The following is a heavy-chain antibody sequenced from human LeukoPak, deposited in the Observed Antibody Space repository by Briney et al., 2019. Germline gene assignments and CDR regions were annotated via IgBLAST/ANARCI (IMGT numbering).Heavy chain of an antibody. CDR1: GFTLRSFS. D-gene: IGHD2/OR15-2a*01. J-gene: IGHJ4*02. CDR2: IDSSTTRI. CDR3: VRGGTYCDSTCKGADY. V-gene: IGHV3-21*01. Sequence: PGGSLRLSCAASGFTLRSFSMNWVRQAPGKGLEWVSAIDSSTTRIYYANSVRGRFTISRDNAKNSLDLQMNSLRAEDTAVYYCVRGGTYCDSTCKGADYWGQGTLVAVSS.